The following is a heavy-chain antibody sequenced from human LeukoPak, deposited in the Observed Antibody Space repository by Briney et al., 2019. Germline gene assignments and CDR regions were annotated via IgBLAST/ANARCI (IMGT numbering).Heavy chain of an antibody. J-gene: IGHJ4*02. D-gene: IGHD1-7*01. Sequence: PSETLSLTCTASDGSISSYYWSWIQQPPGKRLEWMGYIYYSGSTNYNPSLKSRVTISVDTSKSQFSLKLSSVTAADTAVYYCARGWNSAPDYWGQGTLVTVSS. CDR1: DGSISSYY. CDR3: ARGWNSAPDY. CDR2: IYYSGST. V-gene: IGHV4-59*01.